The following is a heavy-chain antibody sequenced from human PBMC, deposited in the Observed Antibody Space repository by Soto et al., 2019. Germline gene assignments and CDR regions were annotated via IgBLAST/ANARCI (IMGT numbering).Heavy chain of an antibody. J-gene: IGHJ4*02. CDR3: ARVSYGAADY. V-gene: IGHV5-51*01. CDR1: GDIFTKHW. Sequence: GESLKISFKGSGDIFTKHWICWVRQMAGTGLEWMAIIFPGDSNTKYSPSFEGQVTTSVDKSTSTAYLQWSSLKASDTAMYFCARVSYGAADYWGQGTLVTVSS. D-gene: IGHD3-16*01. CDR2: IFPGDSNT.